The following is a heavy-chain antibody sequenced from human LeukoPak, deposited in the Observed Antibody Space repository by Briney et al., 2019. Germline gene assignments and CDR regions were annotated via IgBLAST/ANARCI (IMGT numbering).Heavy chain of an antibody. J-gene: IGHJ4*02. Sequence: GGSLRLSCAASGFTFSSYAMSWVRQAPGKGLEWVSSILGSGGGDSTYYADSVKGRFTSSRDNSKNTLYLQMNSLRAEDTAVYYCAKEEWLGKMNYFDYWGQGTLVTVSS. CDR3: AKEEWLGKMNYFDY. CDR1: GFTFSSYA. CDR2: ILGSGGGDST. V-gene: IGHV3-23*01. D-gene: IGHD3-3*01.